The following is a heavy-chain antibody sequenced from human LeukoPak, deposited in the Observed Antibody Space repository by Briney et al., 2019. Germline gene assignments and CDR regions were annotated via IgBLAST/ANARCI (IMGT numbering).Heavy chain of an antibody. D-gene: IGHD4-17*01. Sequence: PSETLSLTCAVYGGSFSGYYWSWIRQPRGKGLVWTGEINHSGSTNYNPSLKSRVTISVDTSKNQFSLKLSSVTAADTAVYYCARGLSMTTVTPFDYWGQGTLVTVSS. CDR2: INHSGST. V-gene: IGHV4-34*01. CDR3: ARGLSMTTVTPFDY. J-gene: IGHJ4*02. CDR1: GGSFSGYY.